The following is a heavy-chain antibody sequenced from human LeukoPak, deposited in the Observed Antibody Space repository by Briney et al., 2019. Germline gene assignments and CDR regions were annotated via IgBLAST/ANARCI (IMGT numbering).Heavy chain of an antibody. Sequence: SETLSLTCTVSGGSISSYYWSWIRQPPGKGLEWIGYIYYSGSTNYNPSLKSRVTISVDTSKNQFSLKLSSVTAADTAVYYCARVVGPYYFDYWGQGTLVTVSS. CDR1: GGSISSYY. V-gene: IGHV4-59*12. CDR3: ARVVGPYYFDY. J-gene: IGHJ4*02. CDR2: IYYSGST. D-gene: IGHD3-16*02.